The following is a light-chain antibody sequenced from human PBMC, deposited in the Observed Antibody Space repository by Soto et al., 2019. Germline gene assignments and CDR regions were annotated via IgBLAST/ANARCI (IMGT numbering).Light chain of an antibody. Sequence: QLVLTQSPSASASLGASVKLTCTLSSGHSSYAIAWHQQQPEKGPRYLMKLNSDGSHSKGDGIPDRFSGSSSGAERYLTISSLKSEDEADYYCQTWGTGIRVFVGGTKLTVL. J-gene: IGLJ3*02. CDR2: LNSDGSH. V-gene: IGLV4-69*01. CDR1: SGHSSYA. CDR3: QTWGTGIRV.